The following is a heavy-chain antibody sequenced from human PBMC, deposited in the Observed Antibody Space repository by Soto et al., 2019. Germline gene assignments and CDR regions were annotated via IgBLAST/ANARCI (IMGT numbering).Heavy chain of an antibody. V-gene: IGHV3-49*03. CDR3: TREDTSRSWYQDFDY. J-gene: IGHJ4*02. D-gene: IGHD6-13*01. CDR1: GFTFGDYA. Sequence: PGGSLRLSCTASGFTFGDYAMSWFRQAPGKGLEWVGFIRSKAYGGTTEYAASVKGRFTISRDDSKSIAYLQMNSLKTEDTAVYYCTREDTSRSWYQDFDYWGQGTLVTVSS. CDR2: IRSKAYGGTT.